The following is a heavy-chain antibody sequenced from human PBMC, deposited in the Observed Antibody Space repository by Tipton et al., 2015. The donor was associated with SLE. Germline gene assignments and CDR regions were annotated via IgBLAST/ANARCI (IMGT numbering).Heavy chain of an antibody. CDR2: IYYSGST. V-gene: IGHV4-59*12. D-gene: IGHD3-22*01. CDR3: ARDLITPNDSSGYYGDWFDP. Sequence: TLSLTCTVSGGSISSYYWSWIRQPPGKGLEWIGYIYYSGSTNYNPSLKSRVTISVDTSKNQFSLKLSSVTAADTAVYYCARDLITPNDSSGYYGDWFDPWGQGTLVTVSS. CDR1: GGSISSYY. J-gene: IGHJ5*02.